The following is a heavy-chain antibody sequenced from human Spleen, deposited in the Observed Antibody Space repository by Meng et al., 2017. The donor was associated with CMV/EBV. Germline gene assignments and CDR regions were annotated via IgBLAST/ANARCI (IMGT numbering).Heavy chain of an antibody. Sequence: CKASGSDFAVYYVHLLRQAPAHRLEWMGWINPNPGGTNFAQKFQDRVTMTRDTSISTAYMELSWLRSDDTAIYYCARSTYSNYFYFDYWGQGALVTVSS. CDR2: INPNPGGT. CDR1: GSDFAVYY. V-gene: IGHV1-2*02. J-gene: IGHJ4*02. CDR3: ARSTYSNYFYFDY. D-gene: IGHD4-11*01.